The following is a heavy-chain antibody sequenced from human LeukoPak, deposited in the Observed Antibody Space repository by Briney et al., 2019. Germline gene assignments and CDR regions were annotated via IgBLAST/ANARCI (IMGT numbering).Heavy chain of an antibody. J-gene: IGHJ4*02. D-gene: IGHD5-12*01. Sequence: PGGSLRLSCAASGFTFSSYAMSWVRQAPGKGLEGVSAISGSGGSTYYADSVKGRFTISRDNSKNTLYLQMNGLRAEDTAVYYCAKRRGYDPRIYYFDYWGQGTLVTVSS. V-gene: IGHV3-23*01. CDR2: ISGSGGST. CDR1: GFTFSSYA. CDR3: AKRRGYDPRIYYFDY.